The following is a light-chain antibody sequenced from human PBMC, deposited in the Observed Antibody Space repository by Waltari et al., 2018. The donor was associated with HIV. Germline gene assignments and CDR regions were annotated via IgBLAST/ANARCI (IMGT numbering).Light chain of an antibody. Sequence: DIQMTQSPSSLSASVGDRGTITCQASQDISNYLNWYQQKPGKAPKLLIYDASNLEKGVPSRFSGSGSGTDCTFTISRLQPEDIATYYCQQYDNLRITFGQGTRLEIK. J-gene: IGKJ5*01. V-gene: IGKV1-33*01. CDR2: DAS. CDR3: QQYDNLRIT. CDR1: QDISNY.